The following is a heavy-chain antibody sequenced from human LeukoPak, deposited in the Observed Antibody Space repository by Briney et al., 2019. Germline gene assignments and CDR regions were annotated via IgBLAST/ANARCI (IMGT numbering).Heavy chain of an antibody. CDR1: GFTFSSYS. J-gene: IGHJ6*02. CDR2: ISSISSYI. D-gene: IGHD6-19*01. CDR3: ARGSGWYYYYYGMDV. V-gene: IGHV3-21*01. Sequence: GGSLRLSCAASGFTFSSYSMNWVRQAPGKGLEWVSSISSISSYIYYADSVKGRFTISRDNAKTSLYLQMNSLRAEDTAVYYCARGSGWYYYYYGMDVWGQGTTVTVSS.